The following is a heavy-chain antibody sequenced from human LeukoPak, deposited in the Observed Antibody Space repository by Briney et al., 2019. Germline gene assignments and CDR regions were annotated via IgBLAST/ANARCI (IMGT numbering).Heavy chain of an antibody. CDR3: ARGVNSGSDFDY. V-gene: IGHV1-2*02. D-gene: IGHD1-26*01. Sequence: ASVKVSCKASGYTFTNYAMNWVRQAPGQGLEWMGWINPNSGGTNYAQKFQGRVTMTRDTSISTAYMELSRLRSDDTAVYYCARGVNSGSDFDYWGQGTLVTVSS. CDR1: GYTFTNYA. J-gene: IGHJ4*02. CDR2: INPNSGGT.